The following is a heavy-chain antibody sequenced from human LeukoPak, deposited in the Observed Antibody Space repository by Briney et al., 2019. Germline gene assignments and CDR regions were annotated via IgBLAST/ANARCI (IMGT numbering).Heavy chain of an antibody. CDR2: ISGSGGNT. J-gene: IGHJ4*02. V-gene: IGHV3-23*01. Sequence: GGSLRLSCAASGFTFTSYAMSWVRQVPGKGLEWASIISGSGGNTYSADSVKGRFTISRDNSEDTLYLQMNSLRAEDTATYFCAKEGGAGDYDFWSGYYTWGYFDSWGQGALVTVSS. D-gene: IGHD3-3*01. CDR1: GFTFTSYA. CDR3: AKEGGAGDYDFWSGYYTWGYFDS.